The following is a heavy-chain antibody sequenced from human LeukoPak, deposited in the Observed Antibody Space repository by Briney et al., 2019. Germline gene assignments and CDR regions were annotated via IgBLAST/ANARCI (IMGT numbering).Heavy chain of an antibody. CDR1: GGSFSGYY. J-gene: IGHJ4*02. CDR2: INHSGST. CDR3: ARHPQSYYFDY. V-gene: IGHV4-34*01. D-gene: IGHD3-16*02. Sequence: ETLSLTFAVYGGSFSGYYWSWIRQPPGKGLEWIGEINHSGSTNYNPSLKSRVTISVDTSKNQFSLKLSSVTAADTAVYYCARHPQSYYFDYWGQGTLVTVSS.